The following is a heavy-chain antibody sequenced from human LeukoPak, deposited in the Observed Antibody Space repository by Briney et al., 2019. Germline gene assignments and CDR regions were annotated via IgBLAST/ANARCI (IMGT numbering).Heavy chain of an antibody. D-gene: IGHD6-13*01. CDR3: ARGGSSSSLNHFDC. Sequence: PSETLSLTCSVSGGSISSYYWSWIRQPPGEGLEWIGYIYYSGSTNYNPSLKSRVSMSVDTSKNQFSLNLSSVTAADTAVYYCARGGSSSSLNHFDCWGQGTLVTISS. J-gene: IGHJ4*02. CDR2: IYYSGST. V-gene: IGHV4-59*01. CDR1: GGSISSYY.